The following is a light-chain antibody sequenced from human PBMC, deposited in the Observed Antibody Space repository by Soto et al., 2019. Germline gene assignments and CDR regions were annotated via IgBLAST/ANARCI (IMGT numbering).Light chain of an antibody. Sequence: EIVLTQSPGTLYLSPGARATLSCRASQSVSSGNLAWYQQNPGQAPRLLLFGVSNRTTGVPDRFSGSGSGTDFTLTISRLEPEDFAVYSCQQYGSSPYTFGQGTKLEI. CDR2: GVS. CDR1: QSVSSGN. J-gene: IGKJ2*01. CDR3: QQYGSSPYT. V-gene: IGKV3-20*01.